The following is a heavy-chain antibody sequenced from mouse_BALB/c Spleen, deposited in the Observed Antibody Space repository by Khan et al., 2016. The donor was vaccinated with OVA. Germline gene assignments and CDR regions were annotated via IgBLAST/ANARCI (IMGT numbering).Heavy chain of an antibody. Sequence: EVKLQQSGAELVKPGASVKLSCTTSGFNIKDTYIHWVKQRPEQGLEWIGRIDPANGYTKFDPKFQGKATITTDTSSNTAYLQLSSLTSEDTAVYYCDRITDYDWSYWGQGTLVTVSS. CDR1: GFNIKDTY. V-gene: IGHV14-3*02. CDR3: DRITDYDWSY. CDR2: IDPANGYT. J-gene: IGHJ3*01. D-gene: IGHD2-4*01.